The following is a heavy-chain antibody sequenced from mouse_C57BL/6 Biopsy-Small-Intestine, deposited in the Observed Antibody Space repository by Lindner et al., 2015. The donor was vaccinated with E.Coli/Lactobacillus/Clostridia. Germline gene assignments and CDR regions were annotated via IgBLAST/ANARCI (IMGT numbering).Heavy chain of an antibody. Sequence: VQLQESGGGLVKPGGSLKLSCAASGFTFSDYGVHWVRQAPEKGLEWVAYISSGSSTIYYADTVKGRFTISRDNAKNTLFLQMTSLRSEDAAMYYCAKDYYGSSDAMDYWGQGTSVTVSS. V-gene: IGHV5-17*01. CDR1: GFTFSDYG. J-gene: IGHJ4*01. CDR2: ISSGSSTI. D-gene: IGHD1-1*01. CDR3: AKDYYGSSDAMDY.